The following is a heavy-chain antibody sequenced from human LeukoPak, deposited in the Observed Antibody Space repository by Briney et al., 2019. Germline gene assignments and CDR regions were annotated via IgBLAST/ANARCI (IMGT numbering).Heavy chain of an antibody. D-gene: IGHD3-10*01. CDR3: AKDKREVLLWFGESTPAGFDP. Sequence: GGSLRLSCAASGFTFDDYAMHWVRQAPGKGLEWVSGISWNSGSIGYADSVKGRFTISRDNAKNSLYLQMNSLRAEDTALYYCAKDKREVLLWFGESTPAGFDPWGQGTLVTVSS. J-gene: IGHJ5*02. CDR1: GFTFDDYA. V-gene: IGHV3-9*01. CDR2: ISWNSGSI.